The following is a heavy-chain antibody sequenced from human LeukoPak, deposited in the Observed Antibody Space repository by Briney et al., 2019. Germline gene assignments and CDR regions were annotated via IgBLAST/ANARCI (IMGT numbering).Heavy chain of an antibody. J-gene: IGHJ4*02. CDR3: ARALPSSWWYFDY. CDR1: GFTFITYE. Sequence: GGSLRLSCGASGFTFITYEMNWVRQAPGKGLEWVSYISSSGSIYYADIVKGRFTISRDNAKNSLYLQMHSLRAEDTAVYFCARALPSSWWYFDYWGRGTLVTVSS. V-gene: IGHV3-48*03. CDR2: ISSSGSI. D-gene: IGHD6-13*01.